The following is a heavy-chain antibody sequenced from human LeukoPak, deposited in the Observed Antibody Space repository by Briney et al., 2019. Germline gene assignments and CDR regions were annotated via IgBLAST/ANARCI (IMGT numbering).Heavy chain of an antibody. Sequence: LKSSCKGSGYSFTTYWIGWIRQMPGKPLEWMGIIYPGDSDTSYSPSFQGQVPISAAKSTSTAYLQWSSLKASDTAMYYCARQGGYRRYYYYMDVWGKGTTVTVSS. CDR2: IYPGDSDT. CDR1: GYSFTTYW. D-gene: IGHD3-16*02. CDR3: ARQGGYRRYYYYMDV. V-gene: IGHV5-51*01. J-gene: IGHJ6*03.